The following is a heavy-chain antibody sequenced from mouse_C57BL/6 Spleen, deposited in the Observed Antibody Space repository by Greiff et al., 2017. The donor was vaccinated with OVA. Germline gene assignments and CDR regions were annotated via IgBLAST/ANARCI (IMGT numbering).Heavy chain of an antibody. J-gene: IGHJ2*01. D-gene: IGHD1-1*01. V-gene: IGHV5-9-1*02. Sequence: EVKLVESGEGLVKPGGSLKLSCAASGFTFSSYAMSWVRQTPEKRLEWVAYISSGGDYIYYADTVKGRFTISRDNARNTLYLQMSSLKSEDTAMYYCTRAVVDYYFDYWGQGTTLTVSS. CDR1: GFTFSSYA. CDR2: ISSGGDYI. CDR3: TRAVVDYYFDY.